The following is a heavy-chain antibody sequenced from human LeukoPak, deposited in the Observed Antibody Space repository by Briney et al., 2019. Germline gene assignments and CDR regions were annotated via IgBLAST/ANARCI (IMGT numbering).Heavy chain of an antibody. CDR3: AARRGIAPRPLGS. Sequence: PSETLSLTCTVSGGSISSSGYFWGWIRQPPGKGLEWAGTISYGGSTYCNPSLKSRVTISVDTSKNQFSLMLSSVTAADTAVYYCAARRGIAPRPLGSWGQGTLVIVSS. J-gene: IGHJ5*02. D-gene: IGHD6-6*01. CDR2: ISYGGST. V-gene: IGHV4-39*01. CDR1: GGSISSSGYF.